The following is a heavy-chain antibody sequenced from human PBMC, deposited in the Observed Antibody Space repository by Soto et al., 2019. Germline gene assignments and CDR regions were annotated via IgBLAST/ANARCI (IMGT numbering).Heavy chain of an antibody. CDR1: GFTFSSYA. CDR2: VSGSGATT. CDR3: ARGGQWELPPPLYFDY. Sequence: PGGSLRLSCAASGFTFSSYAVTWVRQAPGKGLEWVSAVSGSGATTNYADSVKGRFTISRDNSKNTLYLQMNSLRAEDTAVYYCARGGQWELPPPLYFDYWGQGALVTVSS. V-gene: IGHV3-23*01. D-gene: IGHD1-26*01. J-gene: IGHJ4*02.